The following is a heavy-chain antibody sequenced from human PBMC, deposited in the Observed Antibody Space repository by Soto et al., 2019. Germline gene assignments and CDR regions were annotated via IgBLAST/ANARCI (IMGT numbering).Heavy chain of an antibody. CDR3: ARGPTEYWSGGSCYRDGAFDI. D-gene: IGHD2-15*01. Sequence: EVQLVASGGGLVQPGGSLRLSCAASGFTFSSYDMHWVRQATGKGLEWVSAIGTAGDTYYPGSVKGRFTISRENAKNSLYRQVNSLRAGDTAVYYCARGPTEYWSGGSCYRDGAFDIWGQGTMVTVSS. J-gene: IGHJ3*02. V-gene: IGHV3-13*01. CDR2: IGTAGDT. CDR1: GFTFSSYD.